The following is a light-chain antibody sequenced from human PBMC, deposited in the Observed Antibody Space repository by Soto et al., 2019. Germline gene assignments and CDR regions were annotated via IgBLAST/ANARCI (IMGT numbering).Light chain of an antibody. Sequence: IQMTQSPSSLSASVGDRVTITCRASQSISSYLNWYQQKPGKAPKLLIHAASSLESGVPSRFSGSGSGTDFTFTISSLQPEDFATYYCLQDYSYPWTFGQGTKVDI. J-gene: IGKJ1*01. CDR3: LQDYSYPWT. CDR1: QSISSY. CDR2: AAS. V-gene: IGKV1-6*01.